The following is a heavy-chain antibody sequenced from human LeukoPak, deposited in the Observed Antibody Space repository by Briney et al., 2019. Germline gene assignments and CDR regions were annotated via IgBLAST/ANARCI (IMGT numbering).Heavy chain of an antibody. V-gene: IGHV3-33*01. J-gene: IGHJ4*02. Sequence: GGSLRLSCAASGFTFSSYGMHWVRQAPGKGLEWVAVIWYDGSNKYYADSVKGRFTISRDNSKNTLYLQMNSLRAEDTAVYYCARGGTSRGESDYWGQGTLVTVSS. CDR1: GFTFSSYG. D-gene: IGHD1-14*01. CDR2: IWYDGSNK. CDR3: ARGGTSRGESDY.